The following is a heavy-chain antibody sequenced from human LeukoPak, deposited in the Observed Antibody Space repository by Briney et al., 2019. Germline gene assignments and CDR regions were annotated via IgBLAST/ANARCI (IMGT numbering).Heavy chain of an antibody. Sequence: SGGSLRLSCVASGFTFSRYWMSWVRQAPGKGLEWVVNIKEDGSEKHYVDSVKGRFTISRDNAKNSLYLEMNSLRAEDTAIYYCARDRYFSVWGKGTTVTISS. CDR3: ARDRYFSV. D-gene: IGHD3-9*01. CDR1: GFTFSRYW. V-gene: IGHV3-7*01. J-gene: IGHJ6*04. CDR2: IKEDGSEK.